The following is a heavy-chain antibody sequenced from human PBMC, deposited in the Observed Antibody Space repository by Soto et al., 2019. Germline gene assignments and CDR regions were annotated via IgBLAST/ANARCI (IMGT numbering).Heavy chain of an antibody. CDR2: LYANENT. J-gene: IGHJ2*01. CDR3: ARDHPNWYFDH. V-gene: IGHV4-4*07. Sequence: SETLSLTCTVSTASVNSYYWSWIRQPAGKGLEWIGRLYANENTDYNPSLRSRVTISVDTKRQFSLKLSSVTAADTAVYYCARDHPNWYFDHWGRGTPVTVSS. CDR1: TASVNSYY.